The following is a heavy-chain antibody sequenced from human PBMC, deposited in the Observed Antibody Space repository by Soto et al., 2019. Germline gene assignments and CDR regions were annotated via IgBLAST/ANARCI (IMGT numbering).Heavy chain of an antibody. CDR2: INHSGST. CDR3: ARQYCSTTSCYFDY. Sequence: SETLSLTCAVYGGSFSGYYWSWIRQPPGKGLEWIGEINHSGSTNYNPSLKSRVTISVDTSKNQFSLKLSSVTAADTAVYYCARQYCSTTSCYFDYWGQGTLVTVSS. D-gene: IGHD2-2*01. V-gene: IGHV4-34*01. J-gene: IGHJ4*02. CDR1: GGSFSGYY.